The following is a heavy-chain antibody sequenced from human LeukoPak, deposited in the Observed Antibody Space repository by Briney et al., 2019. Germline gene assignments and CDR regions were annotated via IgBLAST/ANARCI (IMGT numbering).Heavy chain of an antibody. CDR1: GGSISSYY. D-gene: IGHD6-19*01. J-gene: IGHJ4*02. V-gene: IGHV4-59*01. CDR2: IYYSGTT. CDR3: ASSLQWLSYFDY. Sequence: SETLSLTCTVSGGSISSYYWSWIRQPPGKGLEWIGYIYYSGTTNYNPSLKSRVTISVDTSKNQFSPKLSSVTAADTAVYYCASSLQWLSYFDYWGQGTLVTVSS.